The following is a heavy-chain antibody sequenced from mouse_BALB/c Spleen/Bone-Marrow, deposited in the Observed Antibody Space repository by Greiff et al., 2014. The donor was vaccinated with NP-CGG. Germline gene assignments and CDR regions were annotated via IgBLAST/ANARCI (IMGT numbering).Heavy chain of an antibody. CDR3: GRWGDGYYYAMDY. V-gene: IGHV1-37*01. D-gene: IGHD2-3*01. CDR2: INPFNGDT. Sequence: VQLQQSGPDLVKPGASVKLSCKASGYSFTGYFLNWVRQSHGKSFEWIGRINPFNGDTFYNQKFKGKATLTVDKSSTTAHMELLSLTSEDSAVYYCGRWGDGYYYAMDYWGQGTSVTVSS. J-gene: IGHJ4*01. CDR1: GYSFTGYF.